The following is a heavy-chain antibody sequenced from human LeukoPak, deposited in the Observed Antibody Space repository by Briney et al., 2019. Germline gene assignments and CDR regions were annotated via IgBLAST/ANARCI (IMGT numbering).Heavy chain of an antibody. V-gene: IGHV3-21*01. CDR3: ARGHYGDYPLGY. J-gene: IGHJ4*02. D-gene: IGHD4-17*01. CDR1: GFTFSSYS. Sequence: GGSLRLSCAASGFTFSSYSMNWVRQAPGKGLEWVSSISSSSSYIYYADSVKGRSTISRDNAKNSLYLQMNSLRAEDTAVYYCARGHYGDYPLGYWGQGTLVTVSS. CDR2: ISSSSSYI.